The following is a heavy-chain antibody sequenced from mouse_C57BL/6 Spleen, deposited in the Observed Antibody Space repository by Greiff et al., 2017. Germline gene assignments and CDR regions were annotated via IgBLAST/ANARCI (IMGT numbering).Heavy chain of an antibody. J-gene: IGHJ4*01. V-gene: IGHV1-15*01. CDR3: TSPYDYDDGAMDY. CDR2: IDPETGGT. Sequence: VQLQESGAELVRPGASVTLSCKASGYTFTDYEMHWVKQTPVHGLEWIGAIDPETGGTAYNQKFKGKAIPTADKSSSTAYMELRSLTSEDSAVYYCTSPYDYDDGAMDYWGQGTSVTVSS. CDR1: GYTFTDYE. D-gene: IGHD2-4*01.